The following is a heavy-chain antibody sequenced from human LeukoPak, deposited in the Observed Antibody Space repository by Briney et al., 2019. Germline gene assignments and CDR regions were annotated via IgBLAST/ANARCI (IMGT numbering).Heavy chain of an antibody. CDR1: GYTFTSYG. D-gene: IGHD2-2*01. Sequence: ASVKVSCKASGYTFTSYGISWVRQAPGQGLEWMGWISAYNGNTNYAQKLQGRVTMTTDTSTSTAYMELRSLRSDDTAVYYCARDRGDIVVVPAAHDAFDIWGQGTMVTVSS. V-gene: IGHV1-18*01. J-gene: IGHJ3*02. CDR2: ISAYNGNT. CDR3: ARDRGDIVVVPAAHDAFDI.